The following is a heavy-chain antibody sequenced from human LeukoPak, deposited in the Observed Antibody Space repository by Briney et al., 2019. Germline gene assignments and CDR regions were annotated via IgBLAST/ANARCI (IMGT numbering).Heavy chain of an antibody. J-gene: IGHJ4*02. CDR1: GGSISSSSYY. D-gene: IGHD3-10*01. CDR3: ARHLTMVRGVTLFDY. CDR2: IYYSGST. Sequence: SETLSLTCTVSGGSISSSSYYWGWIRQPPGKGLEWIGSIYYSGSTYYNPSLKSRVTISVDTSKNQFSLKLSSVTAADTAVYYCARHLTMVRGVTLFDYWGQGTLVTVSS. V-gene: IGHV4-39*01.